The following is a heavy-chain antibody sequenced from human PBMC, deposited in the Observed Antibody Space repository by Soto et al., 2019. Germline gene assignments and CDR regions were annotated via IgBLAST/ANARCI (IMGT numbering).Heavy chain of an antibody. D-gene: IGHD3-3*01. CDR2: SSPENGET. CDR3: ATCDTYYFSETDYDSYY. J-gene: IGHJ4*02. V-gene: IGHV1-24*01. CDR1: GYTLAEIS. Sequence: VRLEQSGAEVKKPGASVKVSCKVSGYTLAEISIHWVRQPPGKGLEWMGGSSPENGETIYAPKFQGRVTMTEDTPTDTAYMELNSLPSDDTAVYYCATCDTYYFSETDYDSYYWGQGTRVTVSS.